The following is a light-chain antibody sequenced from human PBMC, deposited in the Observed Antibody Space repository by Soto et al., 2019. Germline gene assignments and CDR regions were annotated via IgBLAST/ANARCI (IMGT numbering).Light chain of an antibody. J-gene: IGKJ1*01. CDR3: QHYTNYLWT. CDR2: DAS. Sequence: DIQMTQSPSTLSASVGDRVTITCRASQSINTWLAWYQQKPGKAPNLLIYDASNLETGVPSRFNGSGYGTEFSLTISSLEPDDFATYYCQHYTNYLWTFGQGAKVEVK. V-gene: IGKV1-5*01. CDR1: QSINTW.